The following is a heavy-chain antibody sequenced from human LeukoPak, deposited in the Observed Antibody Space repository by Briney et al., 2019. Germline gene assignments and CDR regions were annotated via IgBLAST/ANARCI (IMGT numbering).Heavy chain of an antibody. V-gene: IGHV3-11*06. Sequence: GGSLRLSCAASGFTFSDYYMSWIRQAPGRGLEWVSYISSTGSHTTYADSVKGRFTISRDNAKNSLSLQVNSLRADDTAVYYCARVGSLAAAGTPDYWGQGTLVTVSS. CDR1: GFTFSDYY. CDR3: ARVGSLAAAGTPDY. CDR2: ISSTGSHT. D-gene: IGHD6-13*01. J-gene: IGHJ4*02.